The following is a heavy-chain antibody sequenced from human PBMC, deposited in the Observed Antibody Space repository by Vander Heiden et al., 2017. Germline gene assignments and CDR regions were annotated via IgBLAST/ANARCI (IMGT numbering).Heavy chain of an antibody. CDR2: NIGQPYGCKA. CDR3: TTPHTWSVLV. J-gene: IGHJ4*02. CDR1: GSSFGDSE. Sequence: DVQLVESGGGLVKPGRSLRRSCTPSGSSFGDSEMSWFVQAPGKGAEWVSFNIGQPYGCKAEYPASVKGRFTLPRDDPESVAYLQMNNLEIEDTGMYSCTTPHTWSVLVWGQGTLVTVSS. D-gene: IGHD3-3*01. V-gene: IGHV3-49*05.